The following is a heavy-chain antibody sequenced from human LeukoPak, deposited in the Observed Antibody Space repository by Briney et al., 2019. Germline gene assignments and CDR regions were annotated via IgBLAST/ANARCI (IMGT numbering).Heavy chain of an antibody. D-gene: IGHD1-26*01. CDR2: ITGSGVST. CDR3: AKGVVGVTAPNALDC. Sequence: PRGSLRLSCAASGVTFITYAITSVRQPPGKGLEWVSAITGSGVSTFYADSVKGRFTISRDNSKNTLFLQMNSLRAEDTAVYYCAKGVVGVTAPNALDCRGQGTLVTVSS. J-gene: IGHJ4*02. CDR1: GVTFITYA. V-gene: IGHV3-23*01.